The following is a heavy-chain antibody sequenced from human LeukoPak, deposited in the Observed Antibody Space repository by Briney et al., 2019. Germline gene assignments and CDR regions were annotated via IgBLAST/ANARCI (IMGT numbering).Heavy chain of an antibody. CDR1: GFTFSSYW. Sequence: GGSLRLSCAASGFTFSSYWTSWVRQAPGKGLEWVANIKQDGSEKYYVDSVEGRFTIFRDNAKNSLYLQMNSLRAEDTAVYYCASEARTRCSGGSCYSDYWGQGTLVTVSS. J-gene: IGHJ4*02. V-gene: IGHV3-7*03. CDR2: IKQDGSEK. D-gene: IGHD2-15*01. CDR3: ASEARTRCSGGSCYSDY.